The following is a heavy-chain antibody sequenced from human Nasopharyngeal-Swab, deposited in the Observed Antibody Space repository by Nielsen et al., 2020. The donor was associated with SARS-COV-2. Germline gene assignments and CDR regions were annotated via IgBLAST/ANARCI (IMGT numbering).Heavy chain of an antibody. D-gene: IGHD5-18*01. V-gene: IGHV1-2*06. J-gene: IGHJ4*02. CDR3: ARGNSYGYDY. CDR2: INSNSGDT. Sequence: WVRQAPGQGLEWMGRINSNSGDTKYAQKFQGRVTMTRDTSISTADMELSRLRSDDTAVYYCARGNSYGYDYWEQGILVTVSS.